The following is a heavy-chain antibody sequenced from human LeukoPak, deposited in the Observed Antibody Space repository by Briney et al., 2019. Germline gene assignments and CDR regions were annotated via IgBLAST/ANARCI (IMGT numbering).Heavy chain of an antibody. CDR3: ARGRGEQWLKSTVAFDI. Sequence: ASVKVSCKASGYTFTSYDINWVRQATGQGLEWMGWMNPNSGNTGYAQKFQGRVTMTRNTSISTAYMELSSLRSEDTAVYYCARGRGEQWLKSTVAFDIWGQGTMVTVSS. CDR2: MNPNSGNT. J-gene: IGHJ3*02. CDR1: GYTFTSYD. D-gene: IGHD6-19*01. V-gene: IGHV1-8*01.